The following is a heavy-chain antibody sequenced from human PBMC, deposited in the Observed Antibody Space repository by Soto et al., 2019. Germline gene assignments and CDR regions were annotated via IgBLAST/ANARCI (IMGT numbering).Heavy chain of an antibody. Sequence: ASVKVSCKTSGFTFNVYGINWVRQAPGQGLEWMGGLIPIYDAPNYAQKFQDRVTITADKSTTTVYLELSSLTSEDTAVYFCARVRDPHLDHYGLDVWGQGTTVTVSS. CDR2: LIPIYDAP. J-gene: IGHJ6*02. CDR1: GFTFNVYG. CDR3: ARVRDPHLDHYGLDV. V-gene: IGHV1-69*06.